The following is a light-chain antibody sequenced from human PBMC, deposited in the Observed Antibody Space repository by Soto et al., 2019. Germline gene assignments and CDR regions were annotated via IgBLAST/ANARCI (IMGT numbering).Light chain of an antibody. CDR2: EVS. V-gene: IGLV2-14*01. CDR1: SSDVGGYNY. CDR3: SSYTSSSTRHV. J-gene: IGLJ1*01. Sequence: QSALTQPASVSGSPGQSITISCTGTSSDVGGYNYVSWYQQHPGKAPKLMIYEVSNRPSGVSNRFSGSKSGNTASLTISGLQAEDEADYYCSSYTSSSTRHVFGTGTKVTV.